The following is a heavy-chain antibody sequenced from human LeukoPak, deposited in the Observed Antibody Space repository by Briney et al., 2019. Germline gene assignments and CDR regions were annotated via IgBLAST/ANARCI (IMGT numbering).Heavy chain of an antibody. CDR2: IYYSGST. Sequence: SETLSLTCTVSGGSISSGDYYWSWIRQPPGKGLEWIGYIYYSGSTYYNPSLKSRVTISVDTSKNQFSLKLSSVTAADTAVYSCARTPTSYCSSTSCYYYGMDVWGQGTTVTVSS. V-gene: IGHV4-30-4*01. CDR3: ARTPTSYCSSTSCYYYGMDV. J-gene: IGHJ6*02. D-gene: IGHD2-2*01. CDR1: GGSISSGDYY.